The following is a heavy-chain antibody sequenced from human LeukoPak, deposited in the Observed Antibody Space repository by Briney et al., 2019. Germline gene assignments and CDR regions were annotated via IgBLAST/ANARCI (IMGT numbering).Heavy chain of an antibody. CDR2: IYHSGST. V-gene: IGHV4-38-2*01. D-gene: IGHD3-22*01. J-gene: IGHJ4*02. Sequence: SETLSLTCAVSGYSISSGYYWGWIRQPPGKGLEWIGSIYHSGSTYYNPSLKSRVTISVDPSKNQFSLKLSSVTAADTAVYYCARRWDSSGFDYWGQGTLVTVSS. CDR3: ARRWDSSGFDY. CDR1: GYSISSGYY.